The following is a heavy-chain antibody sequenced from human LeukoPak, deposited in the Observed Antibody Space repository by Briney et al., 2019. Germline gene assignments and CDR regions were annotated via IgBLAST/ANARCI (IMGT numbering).Heavy chain of an antibody. CDR2: INDRGNT. J-gene: IGHJ6*03. Sequence: SETLSLTCAVYGGSFSGYYWSWIRQSPGEGLEWIGEINDRGNTNSNPSLKSRVTISVDPSKNQVSLKLSSVTAADTAVFYCARGRAEIFEVIIPDRYNYYYMDVWGKGTTVTVSS. CDR3: ARGRAEIFEVIIPDRYNYYYMDV. D-gene: IGHD3-3*01. V-gene: IGHV4-34*01. CDR1: GGSFSGYY.